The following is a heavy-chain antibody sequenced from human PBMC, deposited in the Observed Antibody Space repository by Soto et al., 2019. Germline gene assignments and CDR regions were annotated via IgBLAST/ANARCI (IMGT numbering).Heavy chain of an antibody. CDR3: AHKAVMKQYTNNLGFDP. J-gene: IGHJ5*02. CDR2: IYWDDDK. V-gene: IGHV2-5*02. CDR1: GFSLSTSGLG. Sequence: QITLKESGPTLVKPTQTLTLTCTFSGFSLSTSGLGVGWIRQPPGQALEGLALIYWDDDKRYSPTRKSRLTITKDTSKNQVVLTTTNMDPVDTATYYCAHKAVMKQYTNNLGFDPWCQGTLVTVSS. D-gene: IGHD1-1*01.